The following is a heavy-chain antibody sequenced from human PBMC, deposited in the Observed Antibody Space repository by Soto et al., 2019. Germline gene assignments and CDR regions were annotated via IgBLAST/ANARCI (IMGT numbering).Heavy chain of an antibody. CDR2: ISGSGSII. CDR1: GFTFSDYY. V-gene: IGHV3-11*01. J-gene: IGHJ3*02. D-gene: IGHD3-22*01. Sequence: QVQLVESGGGLVKPGGSLRLSCAASGFTFSDYYMSWIRQAPGKGLEWVSYISGSGSIIHYADSVKGRFTVSRDNAKNALYLQMNSLRAEDTAVYYCAREGDYYDSSGYFLREAFEIWGQGTMVTVS. CDR3: AREGDYYDSSGYFLREAFEI.